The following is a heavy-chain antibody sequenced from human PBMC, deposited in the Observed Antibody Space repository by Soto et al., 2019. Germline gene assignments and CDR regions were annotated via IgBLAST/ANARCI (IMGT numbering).Heavy chain of an antibody. D-gene: IGHD6-13*01. Sequence: SVKVSCKASGGTFSSYAISWVRQAPGQGLEWMGGIIPIFGTANYAQKFQGRATITADESTSTAYMELSSLRSEDTAVYYCAIQWVAAAGNAFPFDYWGQGTLVTVSS. J-gene: IGHJ4*02. CDR1: GGTFSSYA. CDR3: AIQWVAAAGNAFPFDY. CDR2: IIPIFGTA. V-gene: IGHV1-69*13.